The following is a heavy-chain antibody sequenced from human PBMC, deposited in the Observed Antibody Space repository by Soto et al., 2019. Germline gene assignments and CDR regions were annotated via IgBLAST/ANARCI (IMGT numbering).Heavy chain of an antibody. CDR1: GFTFSSYS. CDR2: ISDSGGTT. D-gene: IGHD4-4*01. Sequence: VGSLRLSCAASGFTFSSYSMSWVRQAPGKGLEWVSVISDSGGTTHYADSVKGRFTISRDNSKNTVYLQMNSLRAEDTAVYYCAKDARLQCPGVVCVFDIWGQGTMVTVSS. V-gene: IGHV3-23*01. J-gene: IGHJ3*02. CDR3: AKDARLQCPGVVCVFDI.